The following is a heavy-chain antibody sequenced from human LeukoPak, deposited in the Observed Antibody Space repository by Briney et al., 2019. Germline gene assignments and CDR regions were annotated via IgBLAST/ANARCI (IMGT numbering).Heavy chain of an antibody. CDR1: GYTLTELS. V-gene: IGHV1-24*01. CDR2: FDPEDGET. J-gene: IGHJ4*02. Sequence: ASVKVSCKVSGYTLTELSMHWVRQAPGKGLEWMGGFDPEDGETIYAQKFQGRVTMTEDTSTDTAYMELSSLRSEDTVVYYCASYYCSSTSCHLFDYWGQGTLVTVSS. D-gene: IGHD2-2*01. CDR3: ASYYCSSTSCHLFDY.